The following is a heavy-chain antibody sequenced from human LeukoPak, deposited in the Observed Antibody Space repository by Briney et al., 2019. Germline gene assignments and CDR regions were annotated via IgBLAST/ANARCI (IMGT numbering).Heavy chain of an antibody. CDR2: IYTSGST. V-gene: IGHV4-61*02. CDR3: ARDYGTGFDY. D-gene: IGHD3/OR15-3a*01. J-gene: IGHJ4*02. CDR1: GGSISSGSYY. Sequence: SETLSLTCTVSGGSISSGSYYWSWIRQPAGKGLEWIGRIYTSGSTNYNPSLKSRVTISVDTSKNQLSLKLSSVTAADTAVYYCARDYGTGFDYWGQGTLVTVSS.